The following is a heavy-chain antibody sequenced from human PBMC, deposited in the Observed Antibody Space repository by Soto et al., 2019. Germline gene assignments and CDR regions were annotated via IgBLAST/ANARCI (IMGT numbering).Heavy chain of an antibody. D-gene: IGHD3-10*01. CDR2: IHPGDPET. J-gene: IGHJ6*02. CDR1: GYIFTSYY. V-gene: IGHV5-51*01. Sequence: GESLKISCNGSGYIFTSYYIAWVRQMPGKGLEWMGIIHPGDPETRYSPSFQGHVIISADKSISSAYLQWSSLEAADTAMYYCARQRITRVRGVSSSGLDVWGQGTTVTVSS. CDR3: ARQRITRVRGVSSSGLDV.